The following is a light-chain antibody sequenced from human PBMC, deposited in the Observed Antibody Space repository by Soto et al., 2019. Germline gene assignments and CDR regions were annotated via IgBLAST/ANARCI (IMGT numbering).Light chain of an antibody. CDR3: SSYTSSSPLR. CDR2: DVS. J-gene: IGLJ2*01. V-gene: IGLV2-14*01. CDR1: SSDVGGYNY. Sequence: QSVLTQPASVSGSPGQSITISCTGTSSDVGGYNYVSWYQQHPGKAPKLMIYDVSNRPSGVSNRFSGSKSGNTASLTISGLQAEDEADYYCSSYTSSSPLRFGGGTKLTVL.